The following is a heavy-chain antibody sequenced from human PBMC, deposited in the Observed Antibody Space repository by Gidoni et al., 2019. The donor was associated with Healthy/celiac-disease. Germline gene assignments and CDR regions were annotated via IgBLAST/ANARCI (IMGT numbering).Heavy chain of an antibody. V-gene: IGHV3-23*01. Sequence: EVKLLESGGGLAQPGGSLRFSCPASGFPFGSYAMGWVRQATGKGLEWVSAISGSGGSTYYADSVKGRFTIYRDNSKNTLYLQMNSLRAEETAVYYCAKHNWGNYWGIYDYWGQGTLVTVSS. CDR1: GFPFGSYA. CDR2: ISGSGGST. CDR3: AKHNWGNYWGIYDY. D-gene: IGHD3-16*01. J-gene: IGHJ4*02.